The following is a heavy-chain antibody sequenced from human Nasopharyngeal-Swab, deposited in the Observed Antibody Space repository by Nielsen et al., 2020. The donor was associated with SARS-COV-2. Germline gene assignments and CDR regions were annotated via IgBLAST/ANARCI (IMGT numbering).Heavy chain of an antibody. CDR3: TRGLTGHIVQWNPSPY. Sequence: GGSLRLSCAVSGFSFSDSAMTWVRHAAGKGLEWVSSISFSGGRTYYADSVWGRFTISRDTSKNTVYLQMNTLRADDTALYFCTRGLTGHIVQWNPSPYWGQGTLVTVSS. D-gene: IGHD1-14*01. CDR2: ISFSGGRT. CDR1: GFSFSDSA. J-gene: IGHJ4*02. V-gene: IGHV3-23*01.